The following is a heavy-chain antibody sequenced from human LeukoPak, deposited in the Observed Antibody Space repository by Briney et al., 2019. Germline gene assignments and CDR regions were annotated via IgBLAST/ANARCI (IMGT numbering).Heavy chain of an antibody. CDR3: ARLDPYDYVWGSYRLGAFDI. CDR2: IYPGDSDT. CDR1: GYSFTSYW. V-gene: IGHV5-51*01. Sequence: GEPLKISCKGSGYSFTSYWIGWVRQMPGKGLEWMGIIYPGDSDTRYSPSFQGQVTISADKSISTAYLQWSSLKASDTAMYYCARLDPYDYVWGSYRLGAFDIWGQGTMVTVSS. J-gene: IGHJ3*02. D-gene: IGHD3-16*02.